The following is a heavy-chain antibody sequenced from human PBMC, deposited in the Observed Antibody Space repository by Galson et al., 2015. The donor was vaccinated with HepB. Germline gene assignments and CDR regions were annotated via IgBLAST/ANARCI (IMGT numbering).Heavy chain of an antibody. CDR1: GYSISSGYY. V-gene: IGHV4-38-2*02. CDR3: AREGQLWQKFKNWFDP. Sequence: SETLSLTCTVSGYSISSGYYWGWIRQPPGKGLEWIGSIYHSGSTYYNPSLKSRVTISVDTSKNQFSLKLSSVTAADTAVYYCAREGQLWQKFKNWFDPWGQGTLVTVSS. D-gene: IGHD5-18*01. CDR2: IYHSGST. J-gene: IGHJ5*02.